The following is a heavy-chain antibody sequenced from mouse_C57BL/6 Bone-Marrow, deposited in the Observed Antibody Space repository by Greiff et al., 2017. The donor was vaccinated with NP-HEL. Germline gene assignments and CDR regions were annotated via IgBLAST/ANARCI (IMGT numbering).Heavy chain of an antibody. J-gene: IGHJ1*03. Sequence: QVQLQQSGAELVRPGASVTLSCKASGYTFTDYEMHWVKQTPVHGLEWIGAIDPETGGTAYNQKFKGKAILTADKSSSTAYMALRSLTSEDSAVYYCTRRDYYGTPYWYFDVWGTGTTVTVSS. D-gene: IGHD1-1*01. CDR3: TRRDYYGTPYWYFDV. V-gene: IGHV1-15*01. CDR1: GYTFTDYE. CDR2: IDPETGGT.